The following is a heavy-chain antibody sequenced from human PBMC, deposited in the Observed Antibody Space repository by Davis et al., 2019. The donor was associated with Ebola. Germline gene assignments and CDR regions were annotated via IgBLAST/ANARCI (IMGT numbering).Heavy chain of an antibody. CDR1: GGTLSSYA. Sequence: SVKVSCKASGGTLSSYAISWVRQAPGQGLEWMGRIIPIFGIANYAQKFQGRVTITADKSTSTAYMELSSLRSEDTAVYYCATTGRGYSYGPAYWGQGTLVTVSS. D-gene: IGHD5-18*01. CDR2: IIPIFGIA. V-gene: IGHV1-69*04. CDR3: ATTGRGYSYGPAY. J-gene: IGHJ4*02.